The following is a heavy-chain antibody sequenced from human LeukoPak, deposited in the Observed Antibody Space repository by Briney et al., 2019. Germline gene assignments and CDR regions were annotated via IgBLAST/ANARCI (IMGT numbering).Heavy chain of an antibody. Sequence: PGGSLRLSCAASGFTFSSYAMSWVRQAPGKGLEWVSAISGSGGSTYYADSVKGRFTISRDNSKNTLYLQMNSLRAEDTAVYYCAKAITIVVVVAAHDAFDIWGQGTMVTVSS. CDR1: GFTFSSYA. CDR2: ISGSGGST. J-gene: IGHJ3*02. D-gene: IGHD2-15*01. CDR3: AKAITIVVVVAAHDAFDI. V-gene: IGHV3-23*01.